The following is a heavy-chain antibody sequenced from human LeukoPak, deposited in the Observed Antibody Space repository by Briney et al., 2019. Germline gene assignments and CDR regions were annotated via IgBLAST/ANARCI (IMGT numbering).Heavy chain of an antibody. Sequence: SQTLSLTCTVSGHSISSGYYWGWIRQPPGKGLEWIGSIYHSGNTYYNPSLKSRVTISVDTSKNQFSLKLSSVTAADTAVYYCASSNSGSYVDYWGQGTLVTVSS. V-gene: IGHV4-38-2*02. CDR3: ASSNSGSYVDY. CDR2: IYHSGNT. D-gene: IGHD1-26*01. J-gene: IGHJ4*02. CDR1: GHSISSGYY.